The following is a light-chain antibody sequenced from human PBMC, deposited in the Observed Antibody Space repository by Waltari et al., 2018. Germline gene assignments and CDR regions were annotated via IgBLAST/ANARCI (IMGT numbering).Light chain of an antibody. CDR1: QSVSSY. CDR2: DAS. V-gene: IGKV3-11*01. J-gene: IGKJ1*01. Sequence: EIVLPPSPATLSLSTGDRATLSCRASQSVSSYLAWYQQKPGQAPRLLIHDASNRATGIPARFSGSGSGTDFTLTISSLEPEDFAVYYCQQRSNWPWTFGQGTKVEIK. CDR3: QQRSNWPWT.